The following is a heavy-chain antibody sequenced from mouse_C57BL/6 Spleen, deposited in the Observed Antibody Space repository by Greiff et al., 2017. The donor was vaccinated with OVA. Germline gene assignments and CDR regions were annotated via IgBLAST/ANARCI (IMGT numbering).Heavy chain of an antibody. J-gene: IGHJ4*01. D-gene: IGHD1-1*01. CDR1: GFTFSDYG. CDR3: ARRYGSSLYYAMDY. CDR2: ISSGSSTI. Sequence: EVKVEESGGGLVKPGGSLKLSCAASGFTFSDYGMHWVRQAPEKGLEWVAYISSGSSTIYYADTVKGRFTISRDNAKNTLFLQMTSLRSEDTAMYYCARRYGSSLYYAMDYWGQGTSVTVSS. V-gene: IGHV5-17*01.